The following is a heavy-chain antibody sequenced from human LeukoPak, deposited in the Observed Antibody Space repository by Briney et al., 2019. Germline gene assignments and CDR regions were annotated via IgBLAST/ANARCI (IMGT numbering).Heavy chain of an antibody. CDR1: GYTFTSYD. Sequence: ASVKVSCKASGYTFTSYDINWVRQAPGQGLEWMGRIIPILGIANYAQKFQGRVTITADKSTSTAYMELSSLRSEDTAVYYCARAGAGSSSVDYWGQGTLVTVSS. CDR2: IIPILGIA. CDR3: ARAGAGSSSVDY. V-gene: IGHV1-69*10. D-gene: IGHD6-13*01. J-gene: IGHJ4*02.